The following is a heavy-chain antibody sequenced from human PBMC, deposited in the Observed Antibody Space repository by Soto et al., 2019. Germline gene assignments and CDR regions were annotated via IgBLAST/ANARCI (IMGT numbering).Heavy chain of an antibody. CDR1: GGSISSYY. D-gene: IGHD5-18*01. Sequence: QVQLQESGPGLVKPSETLSLTCTVSGGSISSYYWSWIRQPPGKGLEWIGYIYYSGSTNYNPSLKSRVTISVDTSKNQFSLKLSSVTAADTAVYYCARGRRYVETAIHRVCAFDIWGQGTMVTVSS. J-gene: IGHJ3*02. V-gene: IGHV4-59*01. CDR2: IYYSGST. CDR3: ARGRRYVETAIHRVCAFDI.